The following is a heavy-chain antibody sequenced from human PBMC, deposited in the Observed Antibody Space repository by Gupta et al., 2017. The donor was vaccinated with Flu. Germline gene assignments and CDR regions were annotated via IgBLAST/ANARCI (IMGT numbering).Heavy chain of an antibody. CDR1: GYTLTSYA. CDR2: INAGNGNT. J-gene: IGHJ4*02. V-gene: IGHV1-3*01. CDR3: ARDLVGATTELDY. D-gene: IGHD1-26*01. Sequence: QVQLAQSGAEVKKPGASVTVSCKASGYTLTSYAMHWVRQAPGQRLEWMGWINAGNGNTKYSQKFQGRVTITRDTSASTAYMELSSLRSEDTAVYYCARDLVGATTELDYWGQGTLVTVSS.